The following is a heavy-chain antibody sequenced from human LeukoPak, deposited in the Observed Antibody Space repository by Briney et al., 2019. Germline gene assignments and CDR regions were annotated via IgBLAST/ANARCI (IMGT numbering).Heavy chain of an antibody. CDR3: AREGTLVRSPFDY. CDR1: GFTFGTYA. Sequence: GGSLRLSCAASGFTFGTYAMHWVRQAPGKGLEYVSAISSNGGSTYYANSVKGRFTISRDNSKNTLSLQMGSLRAEDMAVYYCAREGTLVRSPFDYWGQGTLVTVSS. CDR2: ISSNGGST. J-gene: IGHJ4*02. D-gene: IGHD3-10*01. V-gene: IGHV3-64*01.